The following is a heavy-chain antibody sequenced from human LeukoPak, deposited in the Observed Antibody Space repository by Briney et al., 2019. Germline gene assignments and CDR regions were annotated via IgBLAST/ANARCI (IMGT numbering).Heavy chain of an antibody. D-gene: IGHD2-21*02. CDR3: ARDARGDLGHHAARDAFDI. CDR2: INHSGST. V-gene: IGHV4-34*01. Sequence: SETLSLTCAVYGGSFNGYYWSWIRQPPGKGLEWIGEINHSGSTNYNPSLKSRVTISVDTSKNQFSLKLSSVTAADTAVYYCARDARGDLGHHAARDAFDIWGQGTMVTVSS. J-gene: IGHJ3*02. CDR1: GGSFNGYY.